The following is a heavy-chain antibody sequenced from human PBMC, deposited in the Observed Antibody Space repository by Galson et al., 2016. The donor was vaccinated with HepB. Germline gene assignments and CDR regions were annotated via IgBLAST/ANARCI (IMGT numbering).Heavy chain of an antibody. Sequence: TCTVSGGSISSYYWSWIRQPPGKGLEWIGYIYYSGSTNYNPSLKSRVTISVDTSKNQFSLKLSSVTAADTAVYYCARAGGYYYYYYGMDVWGQGTTVTVSS. V-gene: IGHV4-59*01. CDR3: ARAGGYYYYYYGMDV. CDR2: IYYSGST. CDR1: GGSISSYY. D-gene: IGHD3-10*01. J-gene: IGHJ6*02.